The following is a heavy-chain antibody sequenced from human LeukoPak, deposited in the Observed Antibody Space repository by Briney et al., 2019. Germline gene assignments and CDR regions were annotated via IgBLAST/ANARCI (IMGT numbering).Heavy chain of an antibody. CDR2: ISRKDYGGTT. CDR1: GFTFGDYG. V-gene: IGHV3-49*04. Sequence: GGSLRLSCTASGFTFGDYGMSWVRQAPGKGLEWVGFISRKDYGGTTEYAASVKGRITISRDDFKSIAYLQINSLRTEDTAVYYCARGDYYDSSGYHLLLDYWGQGTLVSVSS. CDR3: ARGDYYDSSGYHLLLDY. D-gene: IGHD3-22*01. J-gene: IGHJ4*02.